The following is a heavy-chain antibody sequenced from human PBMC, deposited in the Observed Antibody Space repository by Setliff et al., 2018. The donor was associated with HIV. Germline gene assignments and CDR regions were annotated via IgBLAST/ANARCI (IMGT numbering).Heavy chain of an antibody. CDR1: GLIFSSYW. CDR2: IKHDGSEK. V-gene: IGHV3-7*03. J-gene: IGHJ4*02. CDR3: SRGLGRWPYLIDS. Sequence: PGGSLRLSCAASGLIFSSYWMSWVRQAPGKGLEWVANIKHDGSEKYYVDSVKGRFTISRDNAKNSLYLQMNSLKIEDTAVYSCSRGLGRWPYLIDSWGQGTLVTVSS. D-gene: IGHD3-16*01.